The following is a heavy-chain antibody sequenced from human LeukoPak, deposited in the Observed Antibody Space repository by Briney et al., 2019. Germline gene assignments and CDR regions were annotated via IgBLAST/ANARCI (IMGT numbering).Heavy chain of an antibody. D-gene: IGHD2/OR15-2a*01. V-gene: IGHV3-30*03. J-gene: IGHJ6*02. CDR2: ISYDGSNK. Sequence: GGSLRLSCTASGFTFSTYGMHWVRQAPDKGLEWVAVISYDGSNKYYADSVKGRFTISRDNSKNTLYLQMNSLRAEDTAVYYCARVLISSGMDVWGQGTTVTVSS. CDR3: ARVLISSGMDV. CDR1: GFTFSTYG.